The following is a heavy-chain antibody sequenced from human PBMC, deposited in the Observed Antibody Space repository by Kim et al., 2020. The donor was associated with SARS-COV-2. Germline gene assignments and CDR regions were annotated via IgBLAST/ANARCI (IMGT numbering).Heavy chain of an antibody. CDR3: AKEAAGPHAEYYYYYGMDV. J-gene: IGHJ6*02. D-gene: IGHD2-15*01. V-gene: IGHV3-30*02. Sequence: GRFTISRDNSKNTLYLQMNSLRAEDTAVYYCAKEAAGPHAEYYYYYGMDVWGQGTTVTVSS.